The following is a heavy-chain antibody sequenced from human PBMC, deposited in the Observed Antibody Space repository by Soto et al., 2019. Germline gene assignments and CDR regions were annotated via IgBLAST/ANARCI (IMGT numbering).Heavy chain of an antibody. CDR3: ARHVWSIAAALNWIDP. D-gene: IGHD6-13*01. V-gene: IGHV4-39*01. J-gene: IGHJ5*02. CDR2: IYNSGVT. CDR1: SGSISTGSTYY. Sequence: TLSLTCTVSSGSISTGSTYYWGWIRQPPGKGLEWIGNIYNSGVTFYNPSLKTRVTISIDTSKNQFSLKLSSVTAADTAVYYCARHVWSIAAALNWIDPWGQGALVTVS.